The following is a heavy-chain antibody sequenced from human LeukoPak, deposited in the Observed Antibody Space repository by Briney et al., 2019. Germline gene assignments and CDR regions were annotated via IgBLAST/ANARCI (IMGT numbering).Heavy chain of an antibody. J-gene: IGHJ3*02. CDR2: INDSGST. D-gene: IGHD6-19*01. CDR1: GVSLSDYY. V-gene: IGHV4-34*01. CDR3: GFDSSGWYDAFDI. Sequence: SETLSLTCAVYGVSLSDYYWSWIRQPPGKGLEWIGEINDSGSTNYNPSLKSRVTILVDTSKNQFSLKLSSVTAADTAVYYCGFDSSGWYDAFDIWGQGTMVAVSS.